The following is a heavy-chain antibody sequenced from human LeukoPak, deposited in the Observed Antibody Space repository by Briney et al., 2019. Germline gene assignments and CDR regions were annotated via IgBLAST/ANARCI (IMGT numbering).Heavy chain of an antibody. J-gene: IGHJ4*02. V-gene: IGHV1-2*02. Sequence: ASVKVSCKASGYTFTGYYMHWVRQAPGQGLEWMGWTNPNNGGTNYVQKFQGRVTMTRDTSISTAYMELSGLTSDDTAVYYCAAGGAGTSGTTVDYWGQGTLVTVPS. CDR3: AAGGAGTSGTTVDY. CDR1: GYTFTGYY. CDR2: TNPNNGGT. D-gene: IGHD1-1*01.